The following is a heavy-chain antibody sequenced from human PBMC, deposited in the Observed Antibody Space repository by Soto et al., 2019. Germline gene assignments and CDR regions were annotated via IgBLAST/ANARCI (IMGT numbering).Heavy chain of an antibody. Sequence: GGSLRLSCAASGFTFSSYDMHWVRQATGKGLEWVSAIGTAGDTYYPGSVKGRFTISRENAKNSLYLQMNSLRAGDTAVYYCAVGGIAAAGRGFGNYWGQGTLVTVS. V-gene: IGHV3-13*01. D-gene: IGHD6-13*01. CDR2: IGTAGDT. J-gene: IGHJ4*02. CDR3: AVGGIAAAGRGFGNY. CDR1: GFTFSSYD.